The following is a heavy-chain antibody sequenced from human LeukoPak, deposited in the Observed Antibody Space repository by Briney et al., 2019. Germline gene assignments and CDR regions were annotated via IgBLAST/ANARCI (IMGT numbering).Heavy chain of an antibody. V-gene: IGHV4-34*01. D-gene: IGHD3-22*01. CDR3: ARAPDSREGMDV. CDR2: INHSGST. Sequence: SETLSFTCAVYGGSSSGYYWSWIRQPPGKGLEWIGEINHSGSTNYNPSLKSRVTISVDTSKNQFSLKLSSVTAADTAVYYCARAPDSREGMDVWGQGTTVTVSS. J-gene: IGHJ6*02. CDR1: GGSSSGYY.